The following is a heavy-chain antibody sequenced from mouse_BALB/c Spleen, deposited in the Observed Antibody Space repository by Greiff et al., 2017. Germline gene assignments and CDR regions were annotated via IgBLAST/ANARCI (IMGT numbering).Heavy chain of an antibody. V-gene: IGHV5-12-2*01. CDR2: ISNGGGST. D-gene: IGHD4-1*01. J-gene: IGHJ2*01. CDR1: GFTFSSYT. CDR3: GRHWDGFDY. Sequence: EVKLVESGGGLVQPGGSLKLSCAASGFTFSSYTMSWVRQTPEKRLEWVAYISNGGGSTYYPDTVKGRFTISRDNAKNTLYLQMSSLKSEDTAMYYCGRHWDGFDYWGQGTTLTVSS.